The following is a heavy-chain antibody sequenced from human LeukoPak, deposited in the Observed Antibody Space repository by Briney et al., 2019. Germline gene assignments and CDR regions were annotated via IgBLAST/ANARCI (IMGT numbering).Heavy chain of an antibody. J-gene: IGHJ4*02. CDR2: ISYDGSNK. Sequence: GGSLRLSCAASGFTFSGYPIHWVRQAPGKGLEWVAVISYDGSNKYYADSVKGRFTISKDDSKNSLYLQMNSLRAEDTAVYYCAREDFRSHFDYWGQGTLVTVSS. CDR1: GFTFSGYP. D-gene: IGHD3/OR15-3a*01. CDR3: AREDFRSHFDY. V-gene: IGHV3-30-3*01.